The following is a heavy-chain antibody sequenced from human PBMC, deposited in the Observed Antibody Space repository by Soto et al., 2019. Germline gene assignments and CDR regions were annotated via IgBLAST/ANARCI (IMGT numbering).Heavy chain of an antibody. J-gene: IGHJ6*02. Sequence: QVQVVQSGAEVKKPGSSVKVSCKVSGGIFTNNAISWVRQAPGQGLEWLGGVIPLFDTADYAQIFRGRLRISADAATTTANMELRGLTSADTAVYFCATGGHNDGYNFYHGIDVWGQGTTVTVS. CDR3: ATGGHNDGYNFYHGIDV. CDR2: VIPLFDTA. V-gene: IGHV1-69*01. CDR1: GGIFTNNA. D-gene: IGHD5-18*01.